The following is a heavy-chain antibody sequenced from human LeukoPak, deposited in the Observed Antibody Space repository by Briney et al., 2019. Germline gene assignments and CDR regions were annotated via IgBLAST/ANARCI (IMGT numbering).Heavy chain of an antibody. CDR3: ARDLRSSGYYAFDY. CDR2: NSSSSSYI. Sequence: GGSLRLSCAASGFTFSSYSMNWVRHAPEKGLEWVSSNSSSSSYIYYADSLKGRFTIHRENAKSTLYLQMNSLRAEDTAVYYCARDLRSSGYYAFDYWGQGTLVTV. V-gene: IGHV3-21*01. D-gene: IGHD3-22*01. CDR1: GFTFSSYS. J-gene: IGHJ4*01.